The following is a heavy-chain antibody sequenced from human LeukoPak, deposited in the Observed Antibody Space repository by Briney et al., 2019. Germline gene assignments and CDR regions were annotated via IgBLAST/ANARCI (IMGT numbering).Heavy chain of an antibody. V-gene: IGHV3-21*01. CDR3: ARNTIWFGEFDYFYYGGMDV. Sequence: PGGPLRLSCAASGFTFSRYSMNWVSHAPEKRLERVSAISISSNYLYYADSVKGRLTISRDNAKNSRYLQMNSLRAEDTAVYYCARNTIWFGEFDYFYYGGMDVWGKGTTVTVSS. D-gene: IGHD3-10*01. CDR2: ISISSNYL. CDR1: GFTFSRYS. J-gene: IGHJ6*04.